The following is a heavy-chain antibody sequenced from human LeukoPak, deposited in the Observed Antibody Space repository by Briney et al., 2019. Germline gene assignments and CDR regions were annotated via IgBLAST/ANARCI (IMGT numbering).Heavy chain of an antibody. J-gene: IGHJ4*02. CDR3: ARDTSSRFDY. D-gene: IGHD6-13*01. CDR2: ISDDGSNK. CDR1: GFTFDDYA. Sequence: GGSLRLSCAASGFTFDDYAMHWVRQAPGKGLDWVAVISDDGSNKYYVDSVKGRFTISRDNSKNTLYLQMNSLGAEDTAVYYCARDTSSRFDYWGQGTLVTVSS. V-gene: IGHV3-30*03.